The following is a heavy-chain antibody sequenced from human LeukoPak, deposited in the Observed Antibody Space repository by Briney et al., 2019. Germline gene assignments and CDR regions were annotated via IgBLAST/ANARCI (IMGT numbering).Heavy chain of an antibody. J-gene: IGHJ4*02. CDR2: ISGSGGST. D-gene: IGHD3-10*01. CDR1: GFTFSSYA. Sequence: PGGSLRLSCAASGFTFSSYAMSCVRQAPGKGLEWVSAISGSGGSTYYADSVKGRFTISRDNSKNTLYLQMNSLRAEDTAVYYCAKGGYYGSGSSPWGWYFDYWGQGTLVTVSS. V-gene: IGHV3-23*01. CDR3: AKGGYYGSGSSPWGWYFDY.